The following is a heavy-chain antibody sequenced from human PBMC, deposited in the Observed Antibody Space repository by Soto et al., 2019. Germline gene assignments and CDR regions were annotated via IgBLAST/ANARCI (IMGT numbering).Heavy chain of an antibody. J-gene: IGHJ4*02. Sequence: EVQLVESGGGLVQPGGSLRLSCAASGFTFSSYSMNWVRQAPGKGLEWVSYISSSSSTIYYADSVKGRFTISRDNAKNSLYLQMNRLRDEDTAVYYCARDDSGIAAAGLDYWGQGTLVTVSS. CDR1: GFTFSSYS. D-gene: IGHD6-13*01. CDR2: ISSSSSTI. CDR3: ARDDSGIAAAGLDY. V-gene: IGHV3-48*02.